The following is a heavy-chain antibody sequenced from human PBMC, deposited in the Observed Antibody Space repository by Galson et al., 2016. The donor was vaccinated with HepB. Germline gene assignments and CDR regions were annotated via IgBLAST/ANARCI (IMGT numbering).Heavy chain of an antibody. Sequence: ETLSLTCTLSGDSITSPYYWGWIRQPPGKGLEWIATIYHSGSTFYNPSLKRRVTISVDTSANQFSLELSSVTAADTAVYYCARGPPDYLDSGSFYSGWFDPWGQGTLVTVSS. CDR1: GDSITSPYY. CDR2: IYHSGST. V-gene: IGHV4-38-2*02. CDR3: ARGPPDYLDSGSFYSGWFDP. D-gene: IGHD3-10*01. J-gene: IGHJ5*02.